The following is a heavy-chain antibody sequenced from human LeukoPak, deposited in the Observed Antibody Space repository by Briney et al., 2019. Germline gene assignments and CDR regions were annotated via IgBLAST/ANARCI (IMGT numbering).Heavy chain of an antibody. V-gene: IGHV1-18*01. CDR2: ISAYNGNT. CDR3: AKDREYSYVYDAFDI. J-gene: IGHJ3*02. D-gene: IGHD3-16*01. CDR1: GYTFTSYG. Sequence: ASVKVSCKASGYTFTSYGISWVRQAPGQGLEWMGWISAYNGNTNYAQKLQGRVTMTTDTSTSTAYMELRSLRSDDTAVYYCAKDREYSYVYDAFDIWGQGTLVTVSS.